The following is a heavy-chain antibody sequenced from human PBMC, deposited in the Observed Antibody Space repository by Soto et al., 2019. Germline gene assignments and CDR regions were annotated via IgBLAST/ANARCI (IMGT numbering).Heavy chain of an antibody. CDR2: ISGGGETT. J-gene: IGHJ4*02. Sequence: EVQLLESGGGLVQPGGSLRLSCAASGFTFSSYAMWWVRQAPGKGLECVSAISGGGETTYYADSVKGRFTISRDNSKNTLYLQMNRLRAEDTDVYYCAFNSGSGSYYFDYWGQGTLVTVSS. V-gene: IGHV3-23*01. D-gene: IGHD3-10*01. CDR1: GFTFSSYA. CDR3: AFNSGSGSYYFDY.